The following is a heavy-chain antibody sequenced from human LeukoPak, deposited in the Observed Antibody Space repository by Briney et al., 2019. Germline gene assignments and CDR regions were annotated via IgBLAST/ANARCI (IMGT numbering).Heavy chain of an antibody. J-gene: IGHJ4*02. V-gene: IGHV3-21*01. CDR3: ARGGSLNY. Sequence: GGSLRLSCAASGFTFSSYSMNWVRQAPGKGLEWVSFISSSGSYIYYADSVKGRFTISRDNAKNSLYLQMNSLRAEDTAVYYCARGGSLNYWGQGTLVTVSS. CDR2: ISSSGSYI. CDR1: GFTFSSYS. D-gene: IGHD6-13*01.